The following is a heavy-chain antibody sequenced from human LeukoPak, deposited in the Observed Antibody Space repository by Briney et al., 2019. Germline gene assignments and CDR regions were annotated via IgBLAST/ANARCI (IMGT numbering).Heavy chain of an antibody. CDR2: IYHSGST. D-gene: IGHD2-21*02. Sequence: SETLSLTCAVSDYSISSAYYWGWIRQPPGKGLEWIGSIYHSGSTDYNPSLKSRVTISVDTSRNQFSLKLRSVTAADTAVYYCARDQAYCGGDCYFDFWGQGTLVTVSS. V-gene: IGHV4-38-2*02. J-gene: IGHJ4*02. CDR1: DYSISSAYY. CDR3: ARDQAYCGGDCYFDF.